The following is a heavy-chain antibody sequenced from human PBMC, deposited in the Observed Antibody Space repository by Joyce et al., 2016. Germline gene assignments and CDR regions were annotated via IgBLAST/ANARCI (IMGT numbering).Heavy chain of an antibody. Sequence: EVQLVQSGAEVKKPGESLKISCKASGYSFPNDWIGWVRQMPGKGLELMGLVDPGDSATRYSPSFQCQVTNSADRSITTAYLQWSSLKASYTAMYYCARRKIAVAGGVFDLWGRGTLVTVSS. CDR3: ARRKIAVAGGVFDL. CDR1: GYSFPNDW. D-gene: IGHD6-19*01. V-gene: IGHV5-51*01. J-gene: IGHJ2*01. CDR2: VDPGDSAT.